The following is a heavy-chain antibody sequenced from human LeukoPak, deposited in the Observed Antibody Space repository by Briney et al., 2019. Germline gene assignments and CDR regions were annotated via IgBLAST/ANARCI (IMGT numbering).Heavy chain of an antibody. J-gene: IGHJ4*02. V-gene: IGHV1-69*13. D-gene: IGHD2-2*02. CDR3: ARKLGYCSSTSCYTIFDY. CDR1: GGTFSSYA. Sequence: SVKVSCKASGGTFSSYAISWVRQAPGQGLEWMGGIIPIFGTANYVQKFQGRVTITADESTSTAYMELSSLRSEDTAVYYCARKLGYCSSTSCYTIFDYWGQGTLVTVSS. CDR2: IIPIFGTA.